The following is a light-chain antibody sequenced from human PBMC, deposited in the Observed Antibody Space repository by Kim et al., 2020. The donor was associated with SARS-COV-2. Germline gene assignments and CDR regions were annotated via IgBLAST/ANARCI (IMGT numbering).Light chain of an antibody. Sequence: SAVGDRVTITCQASETIRYFINWYQQKPGRAPHLLIYGASYLQPGVPSRFRGSGSGTDFTLTITDLQPEDFATYFCQQSVSTPYTFGQGTKLEIK. J-gene: IGKJ2*01. CDR1: ETIRYF. V-gene: IGKV1-39*01. CDR2: GAS. CDR3: QQSVSTPYT.